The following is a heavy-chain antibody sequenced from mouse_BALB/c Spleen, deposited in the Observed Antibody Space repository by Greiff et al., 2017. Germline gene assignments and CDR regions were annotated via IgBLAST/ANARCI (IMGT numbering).Heavy chain of an antibody. J-gene: IGHJ3*01. CDR3: ARGYYGSRWFAY. CDR1: GFNIKDTY. V-gene: IGHV14-3*02. Sequence: EVKVVESGAELVKPGASVKLSCTASGFNIKDTYMHWVKQRPEQGLEWIGRIDPANGNTKYDPKFQGKATITADTSSNTAYLQLSSLTSEDTAVYYCARGYYGSRWFAYWGQGTLVTVSA. CDR2: IDPANGNT. D-gene: IGHD1-1*01.